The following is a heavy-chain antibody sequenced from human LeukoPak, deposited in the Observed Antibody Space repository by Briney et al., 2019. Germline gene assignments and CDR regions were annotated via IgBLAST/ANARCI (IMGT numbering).Heavy chain of an antibody. D-gene: IGHD3-10*01. J-gene: IGHJ4*02. Sequence: SLRLSCAASGFTFDDHAMHWVRQTPGKGLEWVSGISWNSDSINYADSVRGRFTLSRDNAKNSLYLQMNSLRAEDTALYYCVKDSAYYGSGSYYNSWGQGTLVTVSS. CDR3: VKDSAYYGSGSYYNS. CDR1: GFTFDDHA. V-gene: IGHV3-9*01. CDR2: ISWNSDSI.